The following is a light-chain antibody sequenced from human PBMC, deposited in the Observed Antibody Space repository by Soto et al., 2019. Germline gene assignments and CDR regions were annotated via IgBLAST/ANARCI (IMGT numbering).Light chain of an antibody. CDR2: DAS. CDR1: QIVNSKY. V-gene: IGKV3-20*01. Sequence: EIVLTQSPGTLSLSPGERGTVSCRASQIVNSKYLAWYQHRPGQAPRLLIYDASKRATGIPDRFSGSASGTDFILTINGLEPEDFAVYYCVQYDEPPSRWTFGHGTKV. CDR3: VQYDEPPSRWT. J-gene: IGKJ1*01.